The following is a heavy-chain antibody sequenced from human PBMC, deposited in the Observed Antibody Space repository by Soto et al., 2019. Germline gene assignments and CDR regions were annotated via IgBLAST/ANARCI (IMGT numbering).Heavy chain of an antibody. J-gene: IGHJ4*02. Sequence: QVQLVESGGGVVQPGRSLRLSCAASGFTFSTYGMHWVRQAPGRGLEWVAAIWYDGSNKYYADSVKGRFTISRDNSKNTLYLQMNSLRAEDTAMYYCARTSISGYSSPWRPGYWGQGTLVTVSS. V-gene: IGHV3-33*01. D-gene: IGHD6-13*01. CDR2: IWYDGSNK. CDR1: GFTFSTYG. CDR3: ARTSISGYSSPWRPGY.